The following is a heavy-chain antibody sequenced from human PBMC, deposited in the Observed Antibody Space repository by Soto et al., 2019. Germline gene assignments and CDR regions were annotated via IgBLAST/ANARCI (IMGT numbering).Heavy chain of an antibody. Sequence: QVQLVQSGAEVKKPGASVKVSCKASGYTFTSYYMHWVRQAPGQGLEWMGIINPSGVSTSYAQKFQGRVTMTRDTSTSTVYMELSSLRSEDTAVYYCARVRPYYDSSGYLDYWGQGTLVTVSS. CDR3: ARVRPYYDSSGYLDY. V-gene: IGHV1-46*01. CDR1: GYTFTSYY. CDR2: INPSGVST. D-gene: IGHD3-22*01. J-gene: IGHJ4*02.